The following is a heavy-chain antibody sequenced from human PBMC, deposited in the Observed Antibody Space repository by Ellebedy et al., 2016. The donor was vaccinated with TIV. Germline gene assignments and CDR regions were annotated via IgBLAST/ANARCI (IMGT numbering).Heavy chain of an antibody. J-gene: IGHJ6*02. CDR3: ARGGTMVRGVITFYYYYGMDV. CDR2: INPSGGST. V-gene: IGHV1-46*04. Sequence: AASVKVSCKASGYTFTSYYMHWVRQAPGQGLAWMGIINPSGGSTSSAQKLQGRVTLTRDTSTSTVYMELSSLRSEDTAVYYCARGGTMVRGVITFYYYYGMDVWGQGTTVTVSS. D-gene: IGHD3-10*01. CDR1: GYTFTSYY.